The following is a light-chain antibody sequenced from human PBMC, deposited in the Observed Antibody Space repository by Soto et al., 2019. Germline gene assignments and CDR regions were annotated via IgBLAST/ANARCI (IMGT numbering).Light chain of an antibody. V-gene: IGKV3-20*01. J-gene: IGKJ2*03. CDR3: QQYGSSPRYS. Sequence: DIVSTQSPGTLSLSPGERATLSCRASQSVDSRYLAWYQQKPGQAPRLVIHAVSRRATGIPDRFSGSGSGTDFTLTISRLEPEDFAEYYCQQYGSSPRYSFGQGTKLEIK. CDR1: QSVDSRY. CDR2: AVS.